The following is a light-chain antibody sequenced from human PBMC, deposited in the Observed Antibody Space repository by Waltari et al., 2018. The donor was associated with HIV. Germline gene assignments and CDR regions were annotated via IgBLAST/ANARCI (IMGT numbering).Light chain of an antibody. V-gene: IGKV1-5*03. CDR3: QQMNSFS. Sequence: DIQMTQYPSTLSASVGDSVTITCRASQSVSTWLAWYQQKPGKAPKLVIYKTSSLETGVPSRFSGSGSGTEFTLTISDLHPDDFATYYCQQMNSFSFGPGTKVEI. J-gene: IGKJ3*01. CDR1: QSVSTW. CDR2: KTS.